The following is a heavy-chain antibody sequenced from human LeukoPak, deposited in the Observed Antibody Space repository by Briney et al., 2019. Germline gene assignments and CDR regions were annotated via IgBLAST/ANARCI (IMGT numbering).Heavy chain of an antibody. D-gene: IGHD6-19*01. J-gene: IGHJ4*02. CDR2: IYSGGST. Sequence: GGSLRLSCAASGFTVSSKYMSWVHQAPGKGLEWVSVIYSGGSTYYADSVKGRFTISRDNSKNTLYLQMNSLRAEDTAVYYCARDRGLGQWLDYWGQGTLVTVSS. CDR3: ARDRGLGQWLDY. V-gene: IGHV3-53*01. CDR1: GFTVSSKY.